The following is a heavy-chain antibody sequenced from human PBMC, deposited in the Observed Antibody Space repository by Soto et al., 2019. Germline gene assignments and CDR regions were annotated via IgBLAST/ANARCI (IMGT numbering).Heavy chain of an antibody. Sequence: ASVKVSCKASGYSFIGYYMHWVRQAPGQGLEWMGMINPSGGSTNYAQKFQGRVSMTRDTSTTTLYMELSSLRSEDTAVYYCARIMPAATGGQYGMDVWGQGTTVTVSS. CDR2: INPSGGST. CDR1: GYSFIGYY. J-gene: IGHJ6*02. D-gene: IGHD2-2*01. V-gene: IGHV1-46*01. CDR3: ARIMPAATGGQYGMDV.